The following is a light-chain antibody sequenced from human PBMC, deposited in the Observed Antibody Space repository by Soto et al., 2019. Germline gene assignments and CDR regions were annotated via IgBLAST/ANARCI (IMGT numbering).Light chain of an antibody. Sequence: EIVLTQSPGTLSLTPGERATLSCRASQSVSNNYLAWYQQKPGQAPRLLIYGASNRATGIPDRFSGSGSGTDFTLAISSLQPEDSATYYCLQDINYPWTCGQGTKV. CDR1: QSVSNNY. CDR2: GAS. V-gene: IGKV3-20*01. CDR3: LQDINYPWT. J-gene: IGKJ1*01.